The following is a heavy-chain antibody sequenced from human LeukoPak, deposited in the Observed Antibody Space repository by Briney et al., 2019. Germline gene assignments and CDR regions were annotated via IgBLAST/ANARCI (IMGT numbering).Heavy chain of an antibody. V-gene: IGHV3-30*02. J-gene: IGHJ4*02. Sequence: PGGSLRLSCAASGFTFSSYGMHWVRQAPGKGLEWVAFIRYDGSNKYYADSVKGRFTISRDNSKNTLYLQMNSLRAEDTAVYYCAKTDIVVVPAAMELDYWGQGTLVTVSS. CDR1: GFTFSSYG. CDR2: IRYDGSNK. D-gene: IGHD2-2*01. CDR3: AKTDIVVVPAAMELDY.